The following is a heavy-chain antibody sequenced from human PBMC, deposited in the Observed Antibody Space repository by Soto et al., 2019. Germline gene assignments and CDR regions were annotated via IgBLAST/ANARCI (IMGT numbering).Heavy chain of an antibody. CDR2: IIPIFGTA. Sequence: SVKVSCKASGGTFSSYAISWVRQAPGQGLEWMGGIIPIFGTANYAQKFQGRVTITADESTSTAYMELSSLRSEDTAVYYCASSDDSSGYQLSYWGQGTLVTVST. CDR3: ASSDDSSGYQLSY. J-gene: IGHJ4*02. D-gene: IGHD3-22*01. V-gene: IGHV1-69*13. CDR1: GGTFSSYA.